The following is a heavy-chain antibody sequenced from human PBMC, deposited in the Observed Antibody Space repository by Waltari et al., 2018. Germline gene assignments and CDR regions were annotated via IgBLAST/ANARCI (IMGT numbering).Heavy chain of an antibody. J-gene: IGHJ6*02. CDR1: GGTFSSYA. Sequence: QVQLVQSGAEVKKPGSSVKVSCKASGGTFSSYAISWVRQAPGQGLEWMGGIRPIVGTANYEQKFKGRVTITAEESTSTADMELSSLRSEDTAVYYCARLYACDDRGDYYYCGMDVWGQGTTVTVSS. V-gene: IGHV1-69*01. CDR2: IRPIVGTA. D-gene: IGHD2-8*01. CDR3: ARLYACDDRGDYYYCGMDV.